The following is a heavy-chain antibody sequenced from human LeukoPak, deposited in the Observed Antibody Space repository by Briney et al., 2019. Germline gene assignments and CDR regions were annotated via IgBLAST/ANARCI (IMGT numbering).Heavy chain of an antibody. CDR1: GFPFSSYG. V-gene: IGHV3-33*01. J-gene: IGHJ4*02. D-gene: IGHD3-16*01. Sequence: GRSLRLSCTASGFPFSSYGMHWVRQGPGKGLVWVTVIWPDGSIKYYADSVKGRFTISRDNAKNSLYLQMNSLRAEDTAVYYCARVQSRGYFDYWGQGILVTVSS. CDR2: IWPDGSIK. CDR3: ARVQSRGYFDY.